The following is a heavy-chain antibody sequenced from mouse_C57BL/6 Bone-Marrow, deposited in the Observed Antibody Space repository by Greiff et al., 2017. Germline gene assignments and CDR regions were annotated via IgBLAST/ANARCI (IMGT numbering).Heavy chain of an antibody. J-gene: IGHJ1*03. V-gene: IGHV5-4*01. CDR3: ARAVDTVVAPYWYFDV. Sequence: EVHLVESGGGLVKPGGSLKLSCAASGFTFSSYAMSWVRQTPEKRLEWVATISDGGSYTYYPDNVKGRFTISRDNAKNNLYLQMSHLKSEDTAMYYCARAVDTVVAPYWYFDVWGTGTTVTVSS. D-gene: IGHD1-1*01. CDR2: ISDGGSYT. CDR1: GFTFSSYA.